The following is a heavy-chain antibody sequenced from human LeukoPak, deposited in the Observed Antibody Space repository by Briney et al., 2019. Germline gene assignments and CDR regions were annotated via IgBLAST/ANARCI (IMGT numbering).Heavy chain of an antibody. CDR3: AKIGYGSGSSKRYYFDY. J-gene: IGHJ4*02. Sequence: GGSLRLSCAASGFTFSSYAMSWVRQAPGKGLKWVSAISGSGGTTYHADSVKGRFTISRDNSKNTLYLQMNSLRAEDTAVYYCAKIGYGSGSSKRYYFDYWGQGTLVTVSS. CDR2: ISGSGGTT. CDR1: GFTFSSYA. V-gene: IGHV3-23*01. D-gene: IGHD3-10*01.